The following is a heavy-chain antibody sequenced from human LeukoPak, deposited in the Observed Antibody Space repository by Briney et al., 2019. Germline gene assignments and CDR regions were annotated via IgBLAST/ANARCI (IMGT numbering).Heavy chain of an antibody. D-gene: IGHD2-15*01. CDR1: GFSFNNYG. CDR3: AKPRVLIGSLFDY. CDR2: IPYDGSSE. J-gene: IGHJ4*02. Sequence: GGSLRLSCAASGFSFNNYGVHWVRQAPGRGLEWVAMIPYDGSSEKYADFVKGRFTISRDNSKNTLYLQMNSLRDEDTALYYCAKPRVLIGSLFDYWGQGTLVTVSS. V-gene: IGHV3-30*18.